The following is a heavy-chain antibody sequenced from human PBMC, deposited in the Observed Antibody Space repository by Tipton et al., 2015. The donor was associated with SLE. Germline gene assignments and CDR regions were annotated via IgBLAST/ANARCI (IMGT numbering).Heavy chain of an antibody. V-gene: IGHV3-30*02. CDR1: GFTFSSYG. CDR2: IRYDGSNK. D-gene: IGHD6-19*01. J-gene: IGHJ4*02. Sequence: SLRLSCAASGFTFSSYGMHWVRQAPGKGLEWVAFIRYDGSNKYYADSVKGRFTISRDNSKNTLYLQMNSLRAEDTAVYYCAKLSSSGWPFDYWGQGTLVTVSS. CDR3: AKLSSSGWPFDY.